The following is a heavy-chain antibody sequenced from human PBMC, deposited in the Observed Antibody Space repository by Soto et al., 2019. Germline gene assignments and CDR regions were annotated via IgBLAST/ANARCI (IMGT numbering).Heavy chain of an antibody. CDR3: AKGSSGHYASFDY. J-gene: IGHJ4*02. CDR2: IIGSGTDT. CDR1: GFTFKTYT. D-gene: IGHD3-22*01. V-gene: IGHV3-23*01. Sequence: PGGSLRLSCAASGFTFKTYTMNWVRQAPGQGLEWVSAIIGSGTDTYYSDSVKGRFTISRDNSKNTLYLLMNSLRAEDTAVYYCAKGSSGHYASFDYWGQGTLVTVSS.